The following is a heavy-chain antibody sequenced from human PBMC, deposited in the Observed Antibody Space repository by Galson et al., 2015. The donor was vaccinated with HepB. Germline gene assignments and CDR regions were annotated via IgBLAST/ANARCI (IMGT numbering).Heavy chain of an antibody. Sequence: SLRLSCAGSGFTFSDHYMEWVRQAPGRGLEWVGRSRNKVRSYTTAYAASVKGRFTISRDDSKNSLHLQLNSLKTEDTAVYYCVRTYYDNLTGPIDFQNWGQGTLVTVSS. CDR1: GFTFSDHY. V-gene: IGHV3-72*01. D-gene: IGHD3-9*01. CDR3: VRTYYDNLTGPIDFQN. CDR2: SRNKVRSYTT. J-gene: IGHJ1*01.